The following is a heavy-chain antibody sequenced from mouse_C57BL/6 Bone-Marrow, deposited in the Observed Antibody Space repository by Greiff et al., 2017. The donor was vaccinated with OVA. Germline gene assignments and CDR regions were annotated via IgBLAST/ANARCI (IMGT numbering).Heavy chain of an antibody. V-gene: IGHV2-6*01. CDR3: ASFHYYGSSSFAY. D-gene: IGHD1-1*01. CDR1: GFSLTSYG. J-gene: IGHJ3*01. CDR2: IWGVGST. Sequence: VMLVESGPGLVAPSQSLSITCTVSGFSLTSYGVDWVRQSPGKGLEWLGVIWGVGSTNYNSALKSRLSISKDNSKSQVFLKMNSLQTDDTAMYYCASFHYYGSSSFAYWGQGTLVTVSA.